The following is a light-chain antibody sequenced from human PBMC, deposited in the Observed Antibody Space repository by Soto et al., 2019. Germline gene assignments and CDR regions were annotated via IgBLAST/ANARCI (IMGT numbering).Light chain of an antibody. CDR2: DVS. CDR1: SSDVGGYKY. J-gene: IGLJ1*01. V-gene: IGLV2-14*01. Sequence: QSALTQPASVSGSPGQSIAISCTGTSSDVGGYKYVSWYQQYPGKAPKLMIYDVSNRPSGVPDRFSGSKSGNTASLTISELQSEDEADYYCSSYTSYTSYVFGTGTKLTVL. CDR3: SSYTSYTSYV.